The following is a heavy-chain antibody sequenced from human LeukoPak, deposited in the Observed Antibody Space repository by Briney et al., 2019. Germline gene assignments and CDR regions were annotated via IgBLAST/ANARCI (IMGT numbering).Heavy chain of an antibody. CDR1: GGSISSYY. D-gene: IGHD3-16*02. J-gene: IGHJ6*02. Sequence: SETLSLTCTVSGGSISSYYWSWIRQPPGKGLERIGYIYYSGSTNYNPSLKSRVTISVDTSKNQFSLKLSSVTAADTAMYYCARGRGYDYVWGSYRKYYYGMDVWGQGTTVTVSS. CDR2: IYYSGST. CDR3: ARGRGYDYVWGSYRKYYYGMDV. V-gene: IGHV4-59*12.